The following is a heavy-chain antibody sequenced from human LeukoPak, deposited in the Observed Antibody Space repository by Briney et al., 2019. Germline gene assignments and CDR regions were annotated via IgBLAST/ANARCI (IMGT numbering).Heavy chain of an antibody. J-gene: IGHJ3*02. CDR2: ISYIGST. V-gene: IGHV4-59*11. CDR3: ARDLVTVTKGYDI. CDR1: GDSFSSHY. D-gene: IGHD4-17*01. Sequence: PSETLSLTCAVSGDSFSSHYWTWIRQPPGKGLEWIGYISYIGSTNYNPSLKSRVTISIGTSKNQFSLKLSSVTAADTAVYYCARDLVTVTKGYDIWGQGTMVSVSS.